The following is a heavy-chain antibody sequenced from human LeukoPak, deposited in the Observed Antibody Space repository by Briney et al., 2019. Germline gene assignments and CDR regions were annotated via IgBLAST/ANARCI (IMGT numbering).Heavy chain of an antibody. D-gene: IGHD4-17*01. Sequence: PSGGSLRLSCAASGFTFSSYWMSWVRQAPGKGLEWVANIKQDGSEKYYVDSAKGRFTISRDNAKNSLYLQMNSLRAEDTAVYYCARGPWATVTSSLIDYWGQGTLVTVSS. J-gene: IGHJ4*02. V-gene: IGHV3-7*01. CDR2: IKQDGSEK. CDR3: ARGPWATVTSSLIDY. CDR1: GFTFSSYW.